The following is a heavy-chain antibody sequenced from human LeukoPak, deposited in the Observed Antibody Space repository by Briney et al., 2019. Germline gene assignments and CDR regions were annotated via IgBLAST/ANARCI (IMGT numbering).Heavy chain of an antibody. CDR1: AGSISSHY. D-gene: IGHD3-10*01. Sequence: SETLSLTCSVSAGSISSHYWSWIRQPPGKELEWIGYISGTGSTNYNPSLKSRVTFSVDTSKNQFSLKLSSVTAADTAVYYCARVGTYGSGSYLSWLDYWGQGTLVTVSS. J-gene: IGHJ4*02. CDR2: ISGTGST. CDR3: ARVGTYGSGSYLSWLDY. V-gene: IGHV4-59*11.